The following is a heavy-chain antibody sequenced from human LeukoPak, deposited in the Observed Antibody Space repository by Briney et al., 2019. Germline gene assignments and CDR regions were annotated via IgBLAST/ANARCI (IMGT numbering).Heavy chain of an antibody. J-gene: IGHJ6*03. Sequence: GGSLRLSCAASGFTFSSYEMNWVRQAPGKGLEWVSYISSSGSTIYYADSVKGRFTISRDNAKNSLYLQMNSLRADDTAVYYCARDDYDRQRSGGSYYYYYYMDVWGKGTTVTVSS. V-gene: IGHV3-48*03. D-gene: IGHD3-3*01. CDR2: ISSSGSTI. CDR1: GFTFSSYE. CDR3: ARDDYDRQRSGGSYYYYYYMDV.